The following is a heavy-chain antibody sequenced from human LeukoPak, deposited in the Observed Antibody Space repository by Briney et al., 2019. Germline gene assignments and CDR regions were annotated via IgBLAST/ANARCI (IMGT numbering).Heavy chain of an antibody. D-gene: IGHD3-22*01. V-gene: IGHV4-61*02. CDR2: IYTSGSP. CDR3: ARASSGYAIIYFFDN. CDR1: GGSISSGSYY. J-gene: IGHJ4*02. Sequence: SETLSLTCTVSGGSISSGSYYWSWIRQPAGKGLEWIGRIYTSGSPNYNPSLKSRVTISVDTSKNQFSLKLSSVTAADTAVYYCARASSGYAIIYFFDNWGQGTLVTVSS.